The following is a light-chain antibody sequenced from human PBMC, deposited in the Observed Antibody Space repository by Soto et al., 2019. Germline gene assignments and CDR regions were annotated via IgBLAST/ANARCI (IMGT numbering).Light chain of an antibody. J-gene: IGKJ3*01. CDR1: QSVSSSY. CDR2: GAS. Sequence: EIVLTQSPGTLSLSPGERATLSCRASQSVSSSYLAWYQQKPGQAPRLLIYGASSRATGIPDRFSGSGSGTDFTLTISRLESEDFAVYYCQQYGSSLFTFGPGTKVDIK. CDR3: QQYGSSLFT. V-gene: IGKV3-20*01.